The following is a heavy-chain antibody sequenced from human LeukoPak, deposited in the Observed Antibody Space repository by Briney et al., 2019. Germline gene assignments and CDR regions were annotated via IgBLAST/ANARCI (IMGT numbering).Heavy chain of an antibody. CDR2: IRNKADSYTT. V-gene: IGHV3-72*01. CDR1: GFTFSDSY. J-gene: IGHJ4*02. CDR3: ARSASGAFY. Sequence: GGSLRLSCAASGFTFSDSYMHWVRQAPGKGLEWVGRIRNKADSYTTDYAASVKGRFTISRDDSKNSLYMQMDSLKTDDTAVYYCARSASGAFYWGQGTLVTVSS.